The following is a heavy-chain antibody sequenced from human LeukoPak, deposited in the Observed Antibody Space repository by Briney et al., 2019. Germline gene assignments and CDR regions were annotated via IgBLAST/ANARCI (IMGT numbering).Heavy chain of an antibody. D-gene: IGHD6-19*01. CDR1: GDSVSSKNGA. J-gene: IGHJ4*02. Sequence: SQTLSLTCVVSGDSVSSKNGAWNWIRQSPSRGLEWVGRKYYRSKWYNDYAESMEGRMTISQDTSKNQYPLHLNSVTPDDTAVYYCARDFGTTGWHTFDYWGQGTLVTVSS. CDR2: KYYRSKWYN. CDR3: ARDFGTTGWHTFDY. V-gene: IGHV6-1*01.